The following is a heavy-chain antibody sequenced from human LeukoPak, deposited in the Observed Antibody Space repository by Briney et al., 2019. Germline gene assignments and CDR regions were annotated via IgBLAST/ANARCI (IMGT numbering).Heavy chain of an antibody. D-gene: IGHD3-10*01. V-gene: IGHV3-53*01. Sequence: GSLRLSCAASGFTVSSNYISWVCQAPGKGLEWVSVIYSGGGTNYADSVKGRFTISRDNSKNTLYLQMNSLRAEDTAVYYCASPYYYASGSFDVWGQGTLVTVSS. J-gene: IGHJ4*02. CDR2: IYSGGGT. CDR3: ASPYYYASGSFDV. CDR1: GFTVSSNY.